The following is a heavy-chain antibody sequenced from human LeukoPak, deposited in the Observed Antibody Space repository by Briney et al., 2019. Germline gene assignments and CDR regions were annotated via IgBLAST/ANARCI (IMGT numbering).Heavy chain of an antibody. CDR3: AVGYCSSTCCYSPPDWFDP. Sequence: SETLSLTCTVSGGSISSSSYYWGWIRQPPGKGLEWIGSIYYSGSTYYNPSLKSRVTISVDTSKNQFSLKLSSVTAADTAVYYCAVGYCSSTCCYSPPDWFDPWGQGTLVTVSS. CDR1: GGSISSSSYY. CDR2: IYYSGST. J-gene: IGHJ5*02. D-gene: IGHD2-2*01. V-gene: IGHV4-39*07.